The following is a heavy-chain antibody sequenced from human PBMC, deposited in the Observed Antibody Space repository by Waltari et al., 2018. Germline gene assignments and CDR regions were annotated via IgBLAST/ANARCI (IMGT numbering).Heavy chain of an antibody. D-gene: IGHD6-13*01. V-gene: IGHV4-59*01. Sequence: QVQLQESGPGLVKPSETLSLTCTVSGGSISSNYWSWIRQPPGQGLEWIGYIYYSGTTDYNPALQSRVTISVDTSKNQFSLKLSSVTPADTAVYYCARGSLSSSWYYAFDIWGQGTMVTVSS. CDR3: ARGSLSSSWYYAFDI. J-gene: IGHJ3*02. CDR2: IYYSGTT. CDR1: GGSISSNY.